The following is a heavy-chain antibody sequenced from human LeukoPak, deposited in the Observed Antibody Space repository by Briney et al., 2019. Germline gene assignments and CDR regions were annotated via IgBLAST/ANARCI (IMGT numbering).Heavy chain of an antibody. CDR2: ISHDGGNK. CDR1: GFTFSAYY. D-gene: IGHD2-2*01. V-gene: IGHV3-30*18. CDR3: AKDRRYCSSSSCHQSDFDY. Sequence: PGGSLRLSCAASGFTFSAYYMHWVRQAPGKGLEWVALISHDGGNKYYADSVKGRFTISRDNSKNTLYLQMNSLRTEDTAVYYCAKDRRYCSSSSCHQSDFDYWGQGTLVTVSS. J-gene: IGHJ4*02.